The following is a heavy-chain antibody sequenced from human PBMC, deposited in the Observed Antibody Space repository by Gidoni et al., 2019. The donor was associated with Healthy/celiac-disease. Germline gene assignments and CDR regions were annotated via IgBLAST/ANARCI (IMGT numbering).Heavy chain of an antibody. V-gene: IGHV3-21*01. J-gene: IGHJ6*02. D-gene: IGHD2-2*01. CDR1: GFTFSSYS. CDR3: ARDDVPAAIYYYYYGMDV. Sequence: EVQLVESGGGLVKPGGSLRLSCAASGFTFSSYSMNWVRQAPGKGLEWVSSISSSSSYIYYADSVKGRFTISRDNAKNSLYLQMNSLRAEDTAVYYCARDDVPAAIYYYYYGMDVWGQGTTVTVSS. CDR2: ISSSSSYI.